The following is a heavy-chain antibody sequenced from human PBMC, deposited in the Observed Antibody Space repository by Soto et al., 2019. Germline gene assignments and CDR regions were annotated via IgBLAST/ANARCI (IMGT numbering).Heavy chain of an antibody. CDR1: GGSISSSSYY. V-gene: IGHV4-39*01. CDR3: ASVGLRGYFDF. J-gene: IGHJ2*01. CDR2: IYYSGST. D-gene: IGHD1-26*01. Sequence: SETLSLTCTVSGGSISSSSYYWGWIRQPPGKGPEWIGSIYYSGSTYYNPSLKSRVTISVDTSKNQFSLKVSSVTAADTAVYYYASVGLRGYFDFSGRGTLVIVSS.